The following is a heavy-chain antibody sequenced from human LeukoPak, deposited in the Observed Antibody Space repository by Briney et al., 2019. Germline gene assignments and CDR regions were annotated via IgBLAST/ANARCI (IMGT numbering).Heavy chain of an antibody. D-gene: IGHD6-13*01. CDR1: GFPFNDYY. J-gene: IGHJ6*03. CDR2: IGRSPTAI. Sequence: GGSLRLSCTASGFPFNDYYMTWIRQAPGKGLEWLSYIGRSPTAIKYADSVKGRFTISRDNAKNSLFLQMSSLRAEDTAIYYCARAQLDPYYYSMDVWGSGTTVTVSS. CDR3: ARAQLDPYYYSMDV. V-gene: IGHV3-11*01.